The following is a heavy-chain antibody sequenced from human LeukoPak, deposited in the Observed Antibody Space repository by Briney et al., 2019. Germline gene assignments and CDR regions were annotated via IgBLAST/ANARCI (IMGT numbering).Heavy chain of an antibody. CDR1: GYTFTSYG. CDR3: ASVKAGYSYGSPFDY. J-gene: IGHJ4*02. CDR2: ITAYNGNT. Sequence: GASVKVSCKASGYTFTSYGISWVRQAPGQGLEWMGWITAYNGNTNYAQKLQGRVTMTTDTSTSTAYMELRSLRSDDTPVYYCASVKAGYSYGSPFDYWGQGTLVTVSS. D-gene: IGHD5-18*01. V-gene: IGHV1-18*01.